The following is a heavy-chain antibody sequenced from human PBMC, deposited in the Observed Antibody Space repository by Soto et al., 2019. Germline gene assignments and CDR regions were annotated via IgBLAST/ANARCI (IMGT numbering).Heavy chain of an antibody. J-gene: IGHJ5*02. V-gene: IGHV1-18*04. CDR2: SSAYIGNK. Sequence: GGSVKVSCNATGYTFTSYGISWVRQAPGQGLEWMGWSSAYIGNKNYARKLQGRVTRTTDTSTSTAYMELRSLSTDDTAVYYAARDSPGIAPAGPGFDPWGQVSLVTVS. CDR3: ARDSPGIAPAGPGFDP. D-gene: IGHD6-13*01. CDR1: GYTFTSYG.